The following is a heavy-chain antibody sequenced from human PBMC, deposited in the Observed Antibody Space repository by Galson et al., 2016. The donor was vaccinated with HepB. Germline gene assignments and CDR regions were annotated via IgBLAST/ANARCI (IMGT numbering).Heavy chain of an antibody. Sequence: SLRLSCAASGFTFSNSGMHWVRQAPGKGLEWLGIIWHDGTNKYYADSVKGRFTISRDNSRDTLYLQMNSLRAEDTAVYYCARSTNYDENAFDFWGQGTMFTVSS. CDR2: IWHDGTNK. D-gene: IGHD3-22*01. J-gene: IGHJ3*01. V-gene: IGHV3-33*01. CDR1: GFTFSNSG. CDR3: ARSTNYDENAFDF.